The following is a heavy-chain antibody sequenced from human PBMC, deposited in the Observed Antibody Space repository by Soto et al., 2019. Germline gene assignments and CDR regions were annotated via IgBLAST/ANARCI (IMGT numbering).Heavy chain of an antibody. CDR2: ISGSGAGT. CDR3: AKEGTSGWPTEYFQH. Sequence: GGSLTLSCAASGFTFTNYRMSWVRQAPGKGLEWVSAISGSGAGTYYADSVKGRFTISRDNSKNTLYLQMNSLRAEETAVYYCAKEGTSGWPTEYFQHWGRGTLATFSS. D-gene: IGHD6-25*01. CDR1: GFTFTNYR. J-gene: IGHJ1*01. V-gene: IGHV3-23*01.